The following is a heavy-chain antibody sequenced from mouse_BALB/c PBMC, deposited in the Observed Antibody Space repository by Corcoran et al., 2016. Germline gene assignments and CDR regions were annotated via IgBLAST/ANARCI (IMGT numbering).Heavy chain of an antibody. Sequence: EVQLQQSGPELVKPGASVKMSCKASGYTFTSDVRNWVKQKHGQGLEWLGYINPYNDGTKYNEKFKCKTTLTSEKSSSTAYMELSSLTSADSAVYDCARSYRYWYFDVWGAGTTATLSS. D-gene: IGHD2-14*01. J-gene: IGHJ1*01. CDR1: GYTFTSDV. CDR3: ARSYRYWYFDV. V-gene: IGHV1S136*01. CDR2: INPYNDGT.